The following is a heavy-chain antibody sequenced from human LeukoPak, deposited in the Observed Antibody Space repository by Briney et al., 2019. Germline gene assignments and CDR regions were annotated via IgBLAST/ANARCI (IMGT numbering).Heavy chain of an antibody. CDR1: GGSISGYY. CDR2: IHYSGST. D-gene: IGHD2-8*01. J-gene: IGHJ4*02. CDR3: ARQAHCTSDLCYPFDY. Sequence: SETLSLTCTVSGGSISGYYWSWIRQPPGKGLEWIGYIHYSGSTNYNPSLKSRVTIPADTTKNQFSLKLSSVTAADTAVYYCARQAHCTSDLCYPFDYWGQGTLVTVSS. V-gene: IGHV4-59*08.